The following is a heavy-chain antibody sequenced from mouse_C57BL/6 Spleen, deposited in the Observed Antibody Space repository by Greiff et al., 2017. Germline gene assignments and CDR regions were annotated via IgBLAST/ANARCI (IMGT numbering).Heavy chain of an antibody. J-gene: IGHJ2*01. Sequence: QVQLQQPGAELVKPGASVKLSCKASGYTFTSYWMQWVKQRPGQGLEWIGEIDPSDSYTNYNQKFKGKATLTVDTSSSTAYMQLSSLTSEDSAVYYCARGGSSYLFDYWGQGTTLTVSS. CDR3: ARGGSSYLFDY. D-gene: IGHD1-1*01. CDR2: IDPSDSYT. V-gene: IGHV1-50*01. CDR1: GYTFTSYW.